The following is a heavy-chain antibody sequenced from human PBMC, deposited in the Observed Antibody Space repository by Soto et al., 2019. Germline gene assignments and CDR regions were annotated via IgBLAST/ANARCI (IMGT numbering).Heavy chain of an antibody. CDR1: GFTFGDYA. V-gene: IGHV3-49*03. J-gene: IGHJ3*02. CDR3: ASRILVSDAFDI. CDR2: IRSKAYGGTT. Sequence: GGSLRLSCTASGFTFGDYAMSWFRQAPGKGLEWVGFIRSKAYGGTTEYAASVKGRFTISRDDSKSIAYLQMNSLRAEDTAVYYCASRILVSDAFDIWGQGTMVTVSS. D-gene: IGHD3-3*02.